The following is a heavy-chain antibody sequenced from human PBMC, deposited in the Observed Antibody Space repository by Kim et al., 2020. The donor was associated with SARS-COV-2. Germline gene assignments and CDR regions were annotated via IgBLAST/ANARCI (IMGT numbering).Heavy chain of an antibody. CDR1: GYTFTSYG. CDR3: ARGSNYYDSSGYFPLINFDY. J-gene: IGHJ4*02. Sequence: ASVKVSCKASGYTFTSYGISWVRQAPGQGLEWMGWISAYNGNTNYAQKLQARVTMTTDTSTSTAYMELRSLRSDDTAVYYCARGSNYYDSSGYFPLINFDYWGQGTLVTVSS. V-gene: IGHV1-18*01. D-gene: IGHD3-22*01. CDR2: ISAYNGNT.